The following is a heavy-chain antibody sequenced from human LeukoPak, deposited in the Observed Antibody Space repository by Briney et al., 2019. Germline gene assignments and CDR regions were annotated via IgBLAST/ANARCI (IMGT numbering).Heavy chain of an antibody. CDR3: ARPIGNTRDAFNI. D-gene: IGHD1-7*01. J-gene: IGHJ3*02. V-gene: IGHV4-59*08. CDR1: GGSISSYF. Sequence: SETLSLTCTVSGGSISSYFWSWIRQPPGKGLEWIGYVHYSGSTNYSPSLKSRVTISVDTSKNQFSLRLSSVTAADTAVYYCARPIGNTRDAFNIWGQGTVVTVSS. CDR2: VHYSGST.